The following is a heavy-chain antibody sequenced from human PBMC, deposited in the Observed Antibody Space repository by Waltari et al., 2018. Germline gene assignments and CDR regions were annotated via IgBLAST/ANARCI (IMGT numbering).Heavy chain of an antibody. CDR2: ISSSGSTI. J-gene: IGHJ6*02. Sequence: EVQLVESGGGLVQPGGSLRLSCAASGFTFSSYDMNWVRQAPGKGLEWVSYISSSGSTIYYADSVKGRFTISRDNAKNSLYLQMNSLRAEDTAVYYCARVVVPAAPDPYYYGMDVWGQGTTVTVSS. D-gene: IGHD2-2*01. V-gene: IGHV3-48*03. CDR3: ARVVVPAAPDPYYYGMDV. CDR1: GFTFSSYD.